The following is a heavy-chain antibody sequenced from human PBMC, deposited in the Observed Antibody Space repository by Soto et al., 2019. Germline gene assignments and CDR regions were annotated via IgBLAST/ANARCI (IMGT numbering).Heavy chain of an antibody. V-gene: IGHV4-31*03. CDR1: GGSISSGGYY. J-gene: IGHJ6*03. CDR3: ARTYYDFWSGYSIPHYMDV. CDR2: IYYSGST. D-gene: IGHD3-3*01. Sequence: QVQLQESGPGLVKPSQTLSLTCTVSGGSISSGGYYWSWIRQHPGKGMEWIGYIYYSGSTYYNPSPKSRVTISVDTSKNQFSLKLSSVTSADTAVYYCARTYYDFWSGYSIPHYMDVWGKGTTVTVSS.